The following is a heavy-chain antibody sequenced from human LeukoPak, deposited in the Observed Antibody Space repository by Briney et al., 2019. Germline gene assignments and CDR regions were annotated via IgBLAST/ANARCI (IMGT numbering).Heavy chain of an antibody. CDR2: ISYDGSNK. V-gene: IGHV3-30*19. J-gene: IGHJ6*02. CDR1: GFTLWRHG. Sequence: GSLRLSCTTSGFTLWRHGMHWVRQAPGKGLEWVAVISYDGSNKYYADSVKGRFTISRDNSKNTLYLQMNSLRAEDTAVYYCARGPRLDYGMDVWGQGTTVTVSS. CDR3: ARGPRLDYGMDV.